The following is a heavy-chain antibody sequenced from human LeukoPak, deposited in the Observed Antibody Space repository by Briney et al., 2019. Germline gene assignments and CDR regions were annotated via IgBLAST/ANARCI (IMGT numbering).Heavy chain of an antibody. Sequence: QPGGSLRLSCAASGFTFSTYAMSWVRQAPGKGLEWVSAISTSGDDTYYADSVKGRFTISRDNSKNTVFLQMNSLRAEDTAVYYCARYCTSTSCFSSLGSLWWGQGTLVTVSS. CDR1: GFTFSTYA. D-gene: IGHD2-2*01. J-gene: IGHJ4*02. CDR3: ARYCTSTSCFSSLGSLW. V-gene: IGHV3-23*01. CDR2: ISTSGDDT.